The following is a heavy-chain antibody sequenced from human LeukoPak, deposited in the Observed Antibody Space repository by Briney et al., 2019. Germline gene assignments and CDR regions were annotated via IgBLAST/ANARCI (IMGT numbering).Heavy chain of an antibody. CDR1: GGSISSYH. CDR3: ARRNDFDI. Sequence: PSETLSLTCTVSGGSISSYHWSWIRQPPGKGLEWIGHIYGSGSTNYNPSLKSRVTLSVDTSKNQFSLKLTSVTAADTAIYYCARRNDFDIWGPGTMVTVSS. CDR2: IYGSGST. V-gene: IGHV4-59*08. J-gene: IGHJ3*02.